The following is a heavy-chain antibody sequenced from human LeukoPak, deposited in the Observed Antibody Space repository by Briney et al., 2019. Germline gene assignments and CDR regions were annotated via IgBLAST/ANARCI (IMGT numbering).Heavy chain of an antibody. CDR1: GFTFSSYA. CDR3: AKDVEIGSGKYYFDY. Sequence: GRSLRLSCAASGFTFSSYAMHWVRQAPGKGLEWVTFIRYDGSNSYYADSVKGRFTISRDNSKNTVYLQMTSLRAEDTAVYYCAKDVEIGSGKYYFDYWGQGTLVTVSS. V-gene: IGHV3-30*02. CDR2: IRYDGSNS. J-gene: IGHJ4*02. D-gene: IGHD3-10*01.